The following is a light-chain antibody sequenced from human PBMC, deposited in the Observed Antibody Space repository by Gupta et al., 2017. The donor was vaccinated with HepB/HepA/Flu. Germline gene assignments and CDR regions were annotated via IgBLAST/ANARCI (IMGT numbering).Light chain of an antibody. V-gene: IGKV3-11*01. J-gene: IGKJ5*01. Sequence: EIVLTQSPATLSLSPGERATLSCRANQSVSSYLAWYQQKPGQAPRLLIYDASNRDTGIPGRFSGSGSGTDFTLTISSREPEDFAVYYCQRPKNWPLITFGQATPVEIK. CDR1: QSVSSY. CDR2: DAS. CDR3: QRPKNWPLIT.